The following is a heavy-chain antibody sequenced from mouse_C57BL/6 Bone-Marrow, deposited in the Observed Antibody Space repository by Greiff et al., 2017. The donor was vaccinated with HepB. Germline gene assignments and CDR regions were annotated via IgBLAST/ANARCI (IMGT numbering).Heavy chain of an antibody. CDR2: IYPGDGDT. D-gene: IGHD2-3*01. J-gene: IGHJ1*03. CDR1: GYAFSSYW. CDR3: SLYDGYHGRYWYFDV. Sequence: QVQLQQSGAELVKPGASVKISCKASGYAFSSYWMNWVKQRPGKGLEWIGQIYPGDGDTNYNGKFKGKATLTADKSSSTAYMQLSSLTSEDSAVCFCSLYDGYHGRYWYFDVWGTGTTVTVSS. V-gene: IGHV1-80*01.